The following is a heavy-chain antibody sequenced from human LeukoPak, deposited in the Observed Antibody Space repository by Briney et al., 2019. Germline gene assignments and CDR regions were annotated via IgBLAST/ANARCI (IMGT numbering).Heavy chain of an antibody. CDR3: ARDVSLEADSSRWFDP. D-gene: IGHD6-19*01. V-gene: IGHV3-23*01. CDR2: ISGSGGST. Sequence: PGGSLRLSCAASGFTFSSYAMSWVRQAPGKGLEWVSVISGSGGSTYYADSVEGRFTISRDNSKNTLYLQMNSLRAEDTAVYYCARDVSLEADSSRWFDPWGQGTLVTVSS. CDR1: GFTFSSYA. J-gene: IGHJ5*02.